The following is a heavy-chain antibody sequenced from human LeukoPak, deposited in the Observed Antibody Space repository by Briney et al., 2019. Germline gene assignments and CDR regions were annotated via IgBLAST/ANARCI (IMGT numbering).Heavy chain of an antibody. J-gene: IGHJ4*02. CDR2: IWYDGNTK. V-gene: IGHV3-33*01. CDR1: GFSFSTYG. CDR3: ARGEAFHYDSSGYPDY. Sequence: AGRSLRLSCAASGFSFSTYGMHWVRQAPGKGLEWVAVIWYDGNTKYYADSVKGRFTISSDKSKNTLYLQMNSLKPEDTAVYYCARGEAFHYDSSGYPDYWGQGTLVTVYS. D-gene: IGHD3-22*01.